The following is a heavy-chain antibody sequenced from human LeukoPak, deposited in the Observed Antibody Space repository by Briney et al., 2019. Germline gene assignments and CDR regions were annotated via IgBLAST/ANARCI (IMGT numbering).Heavy chain of an antibody. CDR1: GFTFSSYG. J-gene: IGHJ6*02. Sequence: PGGSLRLSCAASGFTFSSYGMHWVRQAPGKGLEWVAFIRYDGSNKYYADSVKGRFTISRDNSKNTLYLQMNSLRAEDTAVYYCAKDLGLRYFDRSSYYYGMDVWGQGTTVTVSS. CDR3: AKDLGLRYFDRSSYYYGMDV. CDR2: IRYDGSNK. V-gene: IGHV3-30*02. D-gene: IGHD3-9*01.